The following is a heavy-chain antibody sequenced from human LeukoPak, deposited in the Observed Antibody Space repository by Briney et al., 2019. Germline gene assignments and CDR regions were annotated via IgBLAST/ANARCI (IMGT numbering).Heavy chain of an antibody. CDR3: AKDLYSGSYAAFDI. CDR1: GFTFSSYA. D-gene: IGHD1-26*01. CDR2: ISGSGGST. V-gene: IGHV3-23*01. J-gene: IGHJ3*02. Sequence: GGSLRLSCAASGFTFSSYAMSWVRQAPGKGLEWVSDISGSGGSTYYADSVKGRFTSSRDNSKDTLYLQMNSLRADDTAVYYCAKDLYSGSYAAFDIWGQGTMVTVSS.